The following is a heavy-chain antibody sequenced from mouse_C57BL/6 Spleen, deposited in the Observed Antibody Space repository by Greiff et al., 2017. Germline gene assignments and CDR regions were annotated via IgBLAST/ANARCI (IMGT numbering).Heavy chain of an antibody. CDR1: GFTFSSYT. CDR3: ARHGSSGASFAY. J-gene: IGHJ3*01. D-gene: IGHD3-2*02. V-gene: IGHV5-9*01. Sequence: EVHLVESGGGLVKPGGSLKISCAASGFTFSSYTMSWVRQTPEKRLEWVATISGGGGNTYYPDSVKGRFTISRDNAKNTLYLQMSSLRSEDTALYCCARHGSSGASFAYWGQGTLVTVSA. CDR2: ISGGGGNT.